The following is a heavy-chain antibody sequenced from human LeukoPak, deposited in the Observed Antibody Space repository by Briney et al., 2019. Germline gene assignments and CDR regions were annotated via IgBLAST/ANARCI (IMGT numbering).Heavy chain of an antibody. D-gene: IGHD1-14*01. CDR1: GFVFNRHP. CDR2: ISGNGDST. J-gene: IGHJ4*02. V-gene: IGHV3-64*01. Sequence: GGSLRLSCAASGFVFNRHPMHWVRQAPGKGRECVSAISGNGDSTYYANSVKGRFTISRDNSRNTLYLQMGSLRAEDTALYYCAREEPAGSTDYWGQGTLVTVSA. CDR3: AREEPAGSTDY.